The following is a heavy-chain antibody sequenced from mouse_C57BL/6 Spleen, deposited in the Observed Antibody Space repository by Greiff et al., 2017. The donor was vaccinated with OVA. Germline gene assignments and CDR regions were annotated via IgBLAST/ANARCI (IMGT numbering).Heavy chain of an antibody. J-gene: IGHJ2*01. D-gene: IGHD3-1*01. CDR3: AREDSGYYFDY. Sequence: EVMLVESEGGLVQPGSSMKLSCTASGFTFSDYYMAWVRQVPEKGLEWVANINYDGSSTYYLDSLKSRFIISRDNAKNILYLQMSSLKSEDTATYYCAREDSGYYFDYWGQGTTLTVSS. V-gene: IGHV5-16*01. CDR1: GFTFSDYY. CDR2: INYDGSST.